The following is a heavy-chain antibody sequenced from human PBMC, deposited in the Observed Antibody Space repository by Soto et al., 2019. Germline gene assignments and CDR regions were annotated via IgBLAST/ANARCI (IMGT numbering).Heavy chain of an antibody. CDR3: ARAAVGYNPYYYYYGMDV. CDR1: GFTFSSYS. V-gene: IGHV3-21*01. CDR2: ISSSSSYI. Sequence: PGGSLRLSCAASGFTFSSYSMNWVRQAPGKGLEWVSSISSSSSYIYYADSVKGRFTISRDNAKNSLYLQMNSLRAEDTAVYYCARAAVGYNPYYYYYGMDVWGQGTTVTVSS. J-gene: IGHJ6*02. D-gene: IGHD5-12*01.